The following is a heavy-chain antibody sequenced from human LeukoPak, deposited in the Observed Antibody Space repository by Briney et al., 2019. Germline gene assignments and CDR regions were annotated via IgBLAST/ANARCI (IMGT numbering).Heavy chain of an antibody. Sequence: GGSLRLSCTASGFTFSSYWMHWVRQAPGPGLVLVSRINSDGGSTSYADSVQGRFTISRDNAKNTLYLQMNSLKAEDTAVYYCARRIQGMAPYYFDYWGQGTLVTVSS. V-gene: IGHV3-74*01. CDR3: ARRIQGMAPYYFDY. CDR1: GFTFSSYW. CDR2: INSDGGST. D-gene: IGHD5-24*01. J-gene: IGHJ4*02.